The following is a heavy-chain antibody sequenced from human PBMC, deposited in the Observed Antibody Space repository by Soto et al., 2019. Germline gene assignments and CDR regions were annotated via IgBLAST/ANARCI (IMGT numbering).Heavy chain of an antibody. D-gene: IGHD3-16*02. CDR1: GYTFTSYG. CDR3: ARVRLHLGELSFDNWFDP. Sequence: GASVKVSCNASGYTFTSYGISWVRQAPGQGLEWMGWISAYNGNTNYAQKLQGRVTMTTDTSTSTAYMELRSLRSDDTAVYYCARVRLHLGELSFDNWFDPWGQGTLVTVSS. V-gene: IGHV1-18*01. CDR2: ISAYNGNT. J-gene: IGHJ5*02.